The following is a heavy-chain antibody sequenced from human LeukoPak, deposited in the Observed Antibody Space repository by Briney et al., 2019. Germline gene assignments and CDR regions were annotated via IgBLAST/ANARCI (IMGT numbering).Heavy chain of an antibody. D-gene: IGHD2/OR15-2a*01. J-gene: IGHJ6*02. CDR2: IGTVGDT. Sequence: PGESLRLSCAASGFTFSNYDMHWVRQATGKGLEWVSSIGTVGDTYYSDSVKGRFTISRENSKRSRYLRMSSVRARDTHLCNSLRDCNNIRCSGARMDVWGQGTTVIVSS. CDR3: LRDCNNIRCSGARMDV. V-gene: IGHV3-13*01. CDR1: GFTFSNYD.